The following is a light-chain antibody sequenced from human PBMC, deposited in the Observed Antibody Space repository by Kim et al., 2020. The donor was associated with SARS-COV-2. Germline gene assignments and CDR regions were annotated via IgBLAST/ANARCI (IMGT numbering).Light chain of an antibody. CDR2: GNT. CDR3: QSYDRSLSGSV. CDR1: SSNIGAYYD. Sequence: GVTISCPGSSSNIGAYYDVHWYQQLPGTAPKLLIHGNTNRPSGVPDRFSGSKSGTSASLDITGLQAEDEAVYYCQSYDRSLSGSVFGGGTQLTVL. J-gene: IGLJ3*02. V-gene: IGLV1-40*01.